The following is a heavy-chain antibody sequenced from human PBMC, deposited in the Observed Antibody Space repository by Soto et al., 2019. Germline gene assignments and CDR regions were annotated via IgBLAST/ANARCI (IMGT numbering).Heavy chain of an antibody. CDR3: AKDQDFWEDV. CDR2: ISGSGGST. D-gene: IGHD3-3*01. CDR1: GFTFSSYS. J-gene: IGHJ6*02. Sequence: RGLSCAASGFTFSSYSMSWVRQAPGKGVEWVSAISGSGGSTYYADSVKGRFTISRDNSKNTLYLQMNSLRAEDTAVYYCAKDQDFWEDVWGQGTTVTVSS. V-gene: IGHV3-23*01.